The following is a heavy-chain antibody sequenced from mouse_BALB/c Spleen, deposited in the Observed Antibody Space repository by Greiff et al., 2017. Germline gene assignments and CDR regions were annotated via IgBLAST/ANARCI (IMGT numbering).Heavy chain of an antibody. CDR2: ISYSGST. CDR1: GDSITSGY. V-gene: IGHV3-8*02. Sequence: EVKLMESGPSLVKPSQTLSLTCSVTGDSITSGYWNWIRKFPGNKLEYMGYISYSGSTYYNPSLKSRISITRDTSKNQYYLQLNSVTTEDTATYYCARWEYGNYGGAMDYWGQGTSVTVSS. J-gene: IGHJ4*01. CDR3: ARWEYGNYGGAMDY. D-gene: IGHD2-10*02.